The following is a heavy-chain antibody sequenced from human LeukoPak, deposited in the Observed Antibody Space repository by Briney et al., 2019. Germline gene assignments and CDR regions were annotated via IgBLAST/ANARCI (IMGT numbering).Heavy chain of an antibody. CDR3: ARDLFTYCSGGSYPLDDAFDI. V-gene: IGHV4-39*07. CDR1: GGSINSSSYY. CDR2: IYYSGST. D-gene: IGHD2-15*01. Sequence: SETLSLTCTVSGGSINSSSYYWGWIRQPPGKGLEWIGSIYYSGSTYYNPSLKSRVTISVDTSKNQFSLKLSSVTAADTAVYYCARDLFTYCSGGSYPLDDAFDIWGQGTMVTVSS. J-gene: IGHJ3*02.